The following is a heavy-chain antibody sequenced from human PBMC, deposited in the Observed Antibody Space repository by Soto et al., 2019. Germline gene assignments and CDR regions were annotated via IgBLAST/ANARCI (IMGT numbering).Heavy chain of an antibody. CDR3: ARRVGSTIFGVGSGRPSWFDP. CDR1: GGSISSSSYY. CDR2: IYYSGST. D-gene: IGHD3-3*01. V-gene: IGHV4-39*01. J-gene: IGHJ5*02. Sequence: SETLSLTCTVSGGSISSSSYYWGWIRQPPGKGLEWIGSIYYSGSTYYNPSLKSRVTISVDTSKNQFSLKLSSVTAADTAVYYCARRVGSTIFGVGSGRPSWFDPCGQGTLVTVSS.